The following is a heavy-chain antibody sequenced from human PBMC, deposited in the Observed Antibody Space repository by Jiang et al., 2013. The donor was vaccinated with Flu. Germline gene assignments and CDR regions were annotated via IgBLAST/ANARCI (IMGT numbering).Heavy chain of an antibody. D-gene: IGHD2-21*02. J-gene: IGHJ4*02. V-gene: IGHV1-69*02. CDR1: GGTFSSYT. CDR2: IIPILGIA. Sequence: GAEVKKPGSSVKVSCKASGGTFSSYTISWVRQAPGQGLEWMGRIIPILGIANYAQKFQGRVTITADKSTSTAYMELSSLRSEDTAVYYCARGRGGVVTAKPSRPSPFDYWGQGTPGHRLL. CDR3: ARGRGGVVTAKPSRPSPFDY.